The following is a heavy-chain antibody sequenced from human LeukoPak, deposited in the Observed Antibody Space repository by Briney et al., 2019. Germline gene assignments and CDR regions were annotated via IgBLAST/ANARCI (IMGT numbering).Heavy chain of an antibody. D-gene: IGHD6-13*01. J-gene: IGHJ4*02. Sequence: SQTLSLTCTVSGGSLSSGSYYWSWIRQPAGKGLEWIGRIYTSGSTNYNPSLKSRVTISVDTSKNQFSLKLSSVTAADTAVYYCARGESSWYLDYWGQGTLVTVSS. V-gene: IGHV4-61*02. CDR1: GGSLSSGSYY. CDR3: ARGESSWYLDY. CDR2: IYTSGST.